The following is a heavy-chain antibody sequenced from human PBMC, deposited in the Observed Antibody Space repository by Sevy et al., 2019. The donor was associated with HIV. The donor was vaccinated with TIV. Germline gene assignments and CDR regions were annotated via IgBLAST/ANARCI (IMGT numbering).Heavy chain of an antibody. CDR2: IYYSGST. CDR3: ARAVFVFGTTSPYYYYGMDV. V-gene: IGHV4-59*01. CDR1: GGSISSYY. J-gene: IGHJ6*02. D-gene: IGHD1-1*01. Sequence: SETLSLTCTVSGGSISSYYWSWIRQPPGKGLERIGYIYYSGSTNYNPSLKSRVTISVDTSKNQFSLKLSSVTAADTAVYYCARAVFVFGTTSPYYYYGMDVWGQGTTVTVSS.